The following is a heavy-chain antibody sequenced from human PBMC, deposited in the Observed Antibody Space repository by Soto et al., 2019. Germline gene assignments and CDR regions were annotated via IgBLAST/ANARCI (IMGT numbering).Heavy chain of an antibody. Sequence: GGSLRLSCAASGFTFSDHYMHWVRQAPGKGLVWVSRINSDGSSTSYADSVKGRFTISRDNAKNTLYLQMNSLRAEDTAVYYCASLGHNWNDNWFDPWGQGTLVTVSS. CDR2: INSDGSST. CDR3: ASLGHNWNDNWFDP. CDR1: GFTFSDHY. J-gene: IGHJ5*02. V-gene: IGHV3-74*01. D-gene: IGHD1-20*01.